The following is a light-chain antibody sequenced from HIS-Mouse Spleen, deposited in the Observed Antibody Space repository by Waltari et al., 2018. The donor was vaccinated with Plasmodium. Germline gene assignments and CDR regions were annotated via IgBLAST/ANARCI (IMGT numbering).Light chain of an antibody. CDR2: EVS. V-gene: IGLV2-8*01. CDR1: SSDVGGYNY. Sequence: QSALTQPPSASGSPGQSVTISCTGTSSDVGGYNYVSWYQQHPGKAPKLMIYEVSTRPSWVPDRFSGSKSGNTASLTVSGLQAEDEADYYCSSYAGSNNLVFGGGTKLTVL. J-gene: IGLJ2*01. CDR3: SSYAGSNNLV.